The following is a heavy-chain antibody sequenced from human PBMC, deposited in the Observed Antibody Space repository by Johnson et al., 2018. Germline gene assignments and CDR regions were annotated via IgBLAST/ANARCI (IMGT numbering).Heavy chain of an antibody. J-gene: IGHJ3*02. V-gene: IGHV3-49*03. D-gene: IGHD4-17*01. CDR2: IRSKGYGGTT. CDR1: GFTFGDYA. CDR3: TRDKTPIGGGTTVTRGDAFDI. Sequence: VQLVESGGGLVQPGRSLRLSCTASGFTFGDYAMSWFRQAPGKGLEWVGFIRSKGYGGTTEYAASVKGRFTISRDDSKSIAYLKMKSLKTEDTAVYYCTRDKTPIGGGTTVTRGDAFDIWGQGTMVTVSS.